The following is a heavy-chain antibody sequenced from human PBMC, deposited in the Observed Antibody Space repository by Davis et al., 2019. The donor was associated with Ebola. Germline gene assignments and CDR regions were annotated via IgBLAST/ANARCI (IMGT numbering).Heavy chain of an antibody. D-gene: IGHD1-26*01. V-gene: IGHV3-74*01. CDR3: ARDRVGAFFDY. CDR2: INAAGSVT. CDR1: GFSSSSYW. J-gene: IGHJ4*02. Sequence: GESLKISCAVSGFSSSSYWMHWVRQAPGKGLVWVSRINAAGSVTTYADSVQGRFTISRDNAKNSLYLQMNSLRADDTAVYYCARDRVGAFFDYWGQGTLVTVSS.